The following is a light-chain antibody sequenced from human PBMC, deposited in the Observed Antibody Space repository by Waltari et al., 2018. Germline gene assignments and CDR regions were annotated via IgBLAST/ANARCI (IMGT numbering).Light chain of an antibody. J-gene: IGKJ4*01. V-gene: IGKV1-16*02. CDR2: AAS. CDR1: QGINNY. Sequence: DIQMTQSPSSLSASVGDRVTITRRASQGINNYLAWFQQKPGKAPKSLIYAASSWQSGAPSNFSGSGFGTDFTLTISSLHPEDFATYYCQQYNSDPRTFGGGTKVKI. CDR3: QQYNSDPRT.